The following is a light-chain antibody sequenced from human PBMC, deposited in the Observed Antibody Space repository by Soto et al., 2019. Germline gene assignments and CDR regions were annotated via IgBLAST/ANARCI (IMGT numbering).Light chain of an antibody. CDR2: SDN. CDR3: ATWDDSLNGEV. V-gene: IGLV1-44*01. CDR1: SSNIGGNA. Sequence: QSVLTQPPSASGTPGQRVTISCSGSSSNIGGNAVNWYQQLPGTAPKLLIYSDNQRPSGVPDRFSGSKSGTSASLAISGVQSEDEADYYCATWDDSLNGEVFATGTKVTVL. J-gene: IGLJ1*01.